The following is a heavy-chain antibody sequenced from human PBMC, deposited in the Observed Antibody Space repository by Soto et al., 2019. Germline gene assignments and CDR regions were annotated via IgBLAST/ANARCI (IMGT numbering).Heavy chain of an antibody. D-gene: IGHD2-2*02. CDR1: GFSFSSYA. CDR2: ISGNSVYT. CDR3: TTTAPYCSNINCYTFY. V-gene: IGHV3-23*01. Sequence: GGSLRLSCAASGFSFSSYAMSWVRQAPGKGLEWVSAISGNSVYTYYADSVKGRFTISRDNSKDTLYLQMNSLGVEDTAVYHCTTTAPYCSNINCYTFYWGQGTLVTVSS. J-gene: IGHJ4*02.